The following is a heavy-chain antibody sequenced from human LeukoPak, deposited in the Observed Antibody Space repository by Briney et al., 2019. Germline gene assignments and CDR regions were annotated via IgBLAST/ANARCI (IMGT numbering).Heavy chain of an antibody. J-gene: IGHJ6*03. V-gene: IGHV4-61*02. CDR1: GASISSGTYY. D-gene: IGHD3-3*01. Sequence: SETLSLTCTVSGASISSGTYYWSWIRQPAGKGLEWIGRIYTSGNTNYNPSLKSRVTMSVDTSKNQFSLRLSSATAADTAVYYCARQPHEFWSGPLSRTPWYHYMDVWGKGTTVTVSS. CDR2: IYTSGNT. CDR3: ARQPHEFWSGPLSRTPWYHYMDV.